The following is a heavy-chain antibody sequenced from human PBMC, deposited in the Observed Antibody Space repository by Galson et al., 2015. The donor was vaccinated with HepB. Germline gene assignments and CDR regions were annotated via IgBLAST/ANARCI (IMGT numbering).Heavy chain of an antibody. D-gene: IGHD1-26*01. CDR2: VEPNGDT. J-gene: IGHJ3*02. CDR3: VRGGGTYYLDAFDI. CDR1: GFNFSHYA. V-gene: IGHV3-13*01. Sequence: SLRLSCAASGFNFSHYAMHWVRQTTGKGLQWVSAVEPNGDTNYSDSVEGRFTISRENAKNSLYLQMNGLTVGDTAVYYCVRGGGTYYLDAFDIWGQGTVVTVSS.